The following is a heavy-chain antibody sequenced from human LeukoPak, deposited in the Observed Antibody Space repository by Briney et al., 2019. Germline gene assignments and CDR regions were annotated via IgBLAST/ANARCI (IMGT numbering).Heavy chain of an antibody. V-gene: IGHV1-2*02. D-gene: IGHD1-7*01. CDR3: ARSRTGTTDY. CDR1: GYTFTGYY. J-gene: IGHJ4*02. Sequence: ASVTVSCKASGYTFTGYYMHWVRQAPGQGLEWMGWINPNSGGTNYAQKFQGRVTMTRDTSISTAYMGLSRLRSDDTAVYYCARSRTGTTDYWGQGTLVTVSS. CDR2: INPNSGGT.